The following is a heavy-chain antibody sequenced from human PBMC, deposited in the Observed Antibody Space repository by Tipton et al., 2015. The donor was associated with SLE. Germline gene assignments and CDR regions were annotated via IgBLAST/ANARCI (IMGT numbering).Heavy chain of an antibody. CDR3: ARGRWFDP. CDR2: INHSGST. V-gene: IGHV4-34*01. Sequence: LVKPTETLSLTFAVYGGSFSGYYWSWIRQPPGKGLEWIGEINHSGSTNYNPSLKSRVTISVDTSKNQFSLKLSSVTAADTAVYYCARGRWFDPWGQGTLVTVSS. J-gene: IGHJ5*02. CDR1: GGSFSGYY.